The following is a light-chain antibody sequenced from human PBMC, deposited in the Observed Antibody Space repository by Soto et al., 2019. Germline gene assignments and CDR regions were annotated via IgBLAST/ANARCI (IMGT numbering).Light chain of an antibody. V-gene: IGKV3-11*01. CDR1: QSVRNL. CDR3: QQCNGWPLT. J-gene: IGKJ4*01. Sequence: EIVLTQSPATLSLSPGERATLSCRAIQSVRNLLAWFQQKPGQAPRLLIYDASSRAPGIPARFSGSGSGTDFTLTTSSLEPEDFAVSYCQQCNGWPLTFGGGTKVEIK. CDR2: DAS.